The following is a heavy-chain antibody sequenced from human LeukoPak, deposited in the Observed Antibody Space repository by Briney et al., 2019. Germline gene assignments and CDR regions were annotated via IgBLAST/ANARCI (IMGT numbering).Heavy chain of an antibody. CDR1: GFTFSRYA. CDR2: ISYVESNK. D-gene: IGHD3-10*01. J-gene: IGHJ5*02. V-gene: IGHV3-30*04. CDR3: ARDPGSRFNYGSGSYWFDP. Sequence: GSLRLYCAASGFTFSRYAMHWVRQAPGKGLGWVAVISYVESNKYYAASVKGRFTISRDNSKNTLYLQMNSLRAEDTAVYYCARDPGSRFNYGSGSYWFDPWGQGTLVTVSS.